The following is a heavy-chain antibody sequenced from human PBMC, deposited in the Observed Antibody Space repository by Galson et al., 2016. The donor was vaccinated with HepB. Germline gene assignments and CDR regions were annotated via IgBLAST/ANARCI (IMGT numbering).Heavy chain of an antibody. Sequence: SLRLSCAASGFTFSSYAVNWVRQAPGKGLEWVAAFSYDGTNKSYADSVKGRFTISRDNSKNTLYLQMKSLRPEDTAVYYCARGWGDYISGNDAFDLWGQGTMVTVSS. CDR2: FSYDGTNK. J-gene: IGHJ3*01. D-gene: IGHD3-10*01. CDR3: ARGWGDYISGNDAFDL. CDR1: GFTFSSYA. V-gene: IGHV3-30*01.